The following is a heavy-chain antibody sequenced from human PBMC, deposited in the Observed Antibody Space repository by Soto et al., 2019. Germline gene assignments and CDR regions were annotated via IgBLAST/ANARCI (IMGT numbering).Heavy chain of an antibody. CDR1: GGTFSSYA. Sequence: SVKVSCKASGGTFSSYAISWVRQAPGQGLEWMGGIIPIFGTANYAQKFQGRVTITADKSTSIAYMELSSLRSEDTAVYYCARAAPYDSSGYYSGAHEYYGMDVWGQGTTVTVSS. J-gene: IGHJ6*02. D-gene: IGHD3-22*01. CDR3: ARAAPYDSSGYYSGAHEYYGMDV. V-gene: IGHV1-69*06. CDR2: IIPIFGTA.